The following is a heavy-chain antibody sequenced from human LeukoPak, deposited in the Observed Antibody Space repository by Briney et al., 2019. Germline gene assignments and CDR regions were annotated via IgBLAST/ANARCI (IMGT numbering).Heavy chain of an antibody. CDR1: GGTFSSYA. CDR2: IIPILGIA. V-gene: IGHV1-69*04. Sequence: SVKVSRKASGGTFSSYAISWVRQAPGQGLEWMGRIIPILGIANYAQKFQGRVTITADKSTSTAYMELSSLRSEDTAVYYCARTPNYDILTGYYNVVDGFDYWGQGTLVTVSS. D-gene: IGHD3-9*01. J-gene: IGHJ4*02. CDR3: ARTPNYDILTGYYNVVDGFDY.